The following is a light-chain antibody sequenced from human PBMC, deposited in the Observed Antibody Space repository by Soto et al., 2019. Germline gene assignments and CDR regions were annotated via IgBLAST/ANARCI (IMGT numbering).Light chain of an antibody. CDR1: QSVTSN. Sequence: EIVVTQRPGTLYLSPGEGVTLSCSASQSVTSNSLAWYQQKPGQAPRLLIYGASTRATSIPARFSGTVSMTEFTLTIISLRSEDFAVYTCQQYNKCPVSFGGGTRV. CDR3: QQYNKCPVS. CDR2: GAS. V-gene: IGKV3-15*01. J-gene: IGKJ4*01.